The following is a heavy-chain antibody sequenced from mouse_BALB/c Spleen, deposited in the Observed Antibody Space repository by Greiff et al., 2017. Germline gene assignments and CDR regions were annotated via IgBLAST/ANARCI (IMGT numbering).Heavy chain of an antibody. CDR2: ISSGSSTI. V-gene: IGHV5-17*02. CDR3: ARKVPYAMDY. CDR1: GFTFSSFG. Sequence: DVKLVESGGGLVQPGGSRKLSCAASGFTFSSFGMHWVRQAPEKGLEWVAYISSGSSTIYYADTVKGRFTISRDNPKNTLFLQMTRLRSEDTAMYYCARKVPYAMDYWGQGTSVTVSS. J-gene: IGHJ4*01.